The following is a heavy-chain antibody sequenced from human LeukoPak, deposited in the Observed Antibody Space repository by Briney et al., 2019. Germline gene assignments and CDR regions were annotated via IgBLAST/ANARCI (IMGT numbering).Heavy chain of an antibody. CDR2: ISSNGGST. V-gene: IGHV3-64*01. CDR1: GFTFSSYA. CDR3: ARDAVAARPAYYFDY. Sequence: GGSLRLSCAASGFTFSSYAMHWVRQAPGKGLEYVSAISSNGGSTYYANSVKGRFTISRDNSKNTLYLQMGSLRAEDMAVYYCARDAVAARPAYYFDYWGRGTLVTVSS. J-gene: IGHJ4*02. D-gene: IGHD6-6*01.